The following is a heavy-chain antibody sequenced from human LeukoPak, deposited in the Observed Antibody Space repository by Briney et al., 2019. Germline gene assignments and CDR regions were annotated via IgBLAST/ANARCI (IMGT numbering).Heavy chain of an antibody. J-gene: IGHJ6*02. D-gene: IGHD5-24*01. CDR2: IIPIFGTA. CDR1: GGTFSSYA. V-gene: IGHV1-69*01. Sequence: SVKVSCKASGGTFSSYAISWVRQAPGQGLEWMGGIIPIFGTANYAQKFQGRVTVTEDPSTDTAYMDLSSLTSEDTAVYYCATDSAMATANYYYYAMDVWGQGTTVTVSS. CDR3: ATDSAMATANYYYYAMDV.